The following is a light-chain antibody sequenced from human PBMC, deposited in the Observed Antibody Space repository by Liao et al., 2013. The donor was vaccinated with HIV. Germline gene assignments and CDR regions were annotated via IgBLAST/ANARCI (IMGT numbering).Light chain of an antibody. CDR3: QVWDSSRDHWV. CDR1: NIGSES. CDR2: YDS. V-gene: IGLV3-21*01. J-gene: IGLJ3*02. Sequence: SYVLTQPPSVSVAPGRTAKITCGGDNIGSESVHWYQQKPGQAPVLVISYDSDRPSGIPARFSGSNSGNTATLTISGVEAGDEADYYCQVWDSSRDHWVFGGGTKLTVL.